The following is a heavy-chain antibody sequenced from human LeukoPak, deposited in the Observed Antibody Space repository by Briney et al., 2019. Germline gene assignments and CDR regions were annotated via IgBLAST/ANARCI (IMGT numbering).Heavy chain of an antibody. Sequence: GGSLRLSCTASGFTFSAYAMMRVRQAPGKGPEWVSAIRGGGGSAFYADSVKGRFTISRDNSKYTLFWQMNSLRAEDTAVYYCARDPNGDYIGAFDMWGPGTMVTVSS. CDR1: GFTFSAYA. V-gene: IGHV3-23*01. J-gene: IGHJ3*02. D-gene: IGHD4-17*01. CDR3: ARDPNGDYIGAFDM. CDR2: IRGGGGSA.